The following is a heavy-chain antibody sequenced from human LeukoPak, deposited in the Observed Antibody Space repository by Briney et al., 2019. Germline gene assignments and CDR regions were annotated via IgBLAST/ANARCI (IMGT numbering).Heavy chain of an antibody. D-gene: IGHD6-19*01. CDR1: GFTFSSYG. CDR3: RITVAADAFDI. Sequence: GRSLRLYCAASGFTFSSYGMHWVRQAPGKGLEWVGRTRNRPNSYTTEYAASVKGRFTISRDDSKNSLYLQMNSLKTEDTAMYYCRITVAADAFDIWGQGKLVTVSS. V-gene: IGHV3-72*01. CDR2: TRNRPNSYTT. J-gene: IGHJ3*02.